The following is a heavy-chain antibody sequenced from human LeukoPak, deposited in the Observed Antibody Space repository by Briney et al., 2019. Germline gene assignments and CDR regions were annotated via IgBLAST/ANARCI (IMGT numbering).Heavy chain of an antibody. CDR2: INPNSGGT. J-gene: IGHJ4*02. D-gene: IGHD6-6*01. V-gene: IGHV1-2*02. CDR3: ARDQSSSFDY. Sequence: GASVKVSCKASGYTFTGYYMHWVRQAPGQGLEWMGWINPNSGGTNYAQTFQGRVTMTRNASISTAYMELSRLISDDTAVYYCARDQSSSFDYWGQGTLVTVSS. CDR1: GYTFTGYY.